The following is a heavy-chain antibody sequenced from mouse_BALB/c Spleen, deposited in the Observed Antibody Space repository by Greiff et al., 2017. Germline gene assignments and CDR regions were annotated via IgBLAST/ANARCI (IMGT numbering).Heavy chain of an antibody. D-gene: IGHD1-2*01. CDR3: ARGKDYGYGWFAY. J-gene: IGHJ3*01. CDR1: GYTFSSYW. V-gene: IGHV1-9*01. Sequence: VQLQQSGAELMKPGASVKISCKATGYTFSSYWIEWVKQRPGHGLEWIGEILPGSGSTNYNEKFKGKATFTADTSSNTAYMQLSSLTSEDSAVYYCARGKDYGYGWFAYWGQGTLVTVSA. CDR2: ILPGSGST.